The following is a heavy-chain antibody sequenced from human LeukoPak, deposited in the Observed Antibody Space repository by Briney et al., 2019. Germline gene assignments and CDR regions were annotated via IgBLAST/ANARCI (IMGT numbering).Heavy chain of an antibody. CDR1: GFSFSTYA. D-gene: IGHD3-16*02. V-gene: IGHV3-23*01. Sequence: GGSLRLSCAASGFSFSTYAMSWVRQAPGKGLEWVSGVNGNGGSTSYADSVKGRSTIFRDNSKNTVYLQMNSLRVEDTAVYYCAKSLYGGCDYWGQGTLVTVSS. CDR2: VNGNGGST. J-gene: IGHJ4*02. CDR3: AKSLYGGCDY.